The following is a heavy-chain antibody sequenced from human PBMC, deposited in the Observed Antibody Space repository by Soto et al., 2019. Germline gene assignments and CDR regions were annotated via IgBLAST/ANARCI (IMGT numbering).Heavy chain of an antibody. Sequence: QVQLQESGPGLVKPSGTLSLTCAVSGGSISSSNWWSWVRQPPGKGLEWIGEIYHSGRTNYNPSLKGRVTISVDKSKNQFSLELSSVTAADTAVYYCARVSGSYYYGMDVWGQGTTVTVSS. D-gene: IGHD1-26*01. CDR1: GGSISSSNW. CDR2: IYHSGRT. J-gene: IGHJ6*02. V-gene: IGHV4-4*02. CDR3: ARVSGSYYYGMDV.